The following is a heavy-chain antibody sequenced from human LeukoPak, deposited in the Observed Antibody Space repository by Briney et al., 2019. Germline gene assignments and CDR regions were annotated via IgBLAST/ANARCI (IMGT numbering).Heavy chain of an antibody. D-gene: IGHD5-24*01. V-gene: IGHV4-39*01. Sequence: SETLSLTCTVSGGSISSSSYYWGWIRQPPGKGLEWIRSIYYSGSTYYNPSLKSRVTISVDTSKNQFSLKLSSVTAADTAVYYCARQDRDGYNSDDYWGQGTLVTVSS. CDR2: IYYSGST. CDR3: ARQDRDGYNSDDY. J-gene: IGHJ4*02. CDR1: GGSISSSSYY.